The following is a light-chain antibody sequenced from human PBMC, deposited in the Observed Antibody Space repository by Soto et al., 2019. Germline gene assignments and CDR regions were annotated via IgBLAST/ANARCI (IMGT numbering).Light chain of an antibody. CDR1: QSVSSY. CDR3: QQLSNWPRGT. CDR2: DAS. V-gene: IGKV3-11*01. Sequence: EIVLTQSPATLSLSPGERATLSCRASQSVSSYLAWYQQKPGQAPRLLIYDASNRATGTPARFSGSGSGTDFPLTISSLETEDFAVYYCQQLSNWPRGTFGQWTKVEIK. J-gene: IGKJ1*01.